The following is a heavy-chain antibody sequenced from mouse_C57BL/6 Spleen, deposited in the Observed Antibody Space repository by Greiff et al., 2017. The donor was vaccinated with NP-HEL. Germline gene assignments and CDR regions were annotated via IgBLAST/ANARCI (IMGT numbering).Heavy chain of an antibody. CDR1: GYTFTSYW. V-gene: IGHV1-55*01. CDR2: IYPGSGST. Sequence: VQLQQPGAELVKPGASVKMSCKASGYTFTSYWITWVKQRPGQGLEWLGDIYPGSGSTNYNEKFKSKATLTVDTSSSTAYMQLSSLTSEDSAVYYCARAGGSGTYWYFDVWGTGTTVTVSS. J-gene: IGHJ1*03. D-gene: IGHD4-1*01. CDR3: ARAGGSGTYWYFDV.